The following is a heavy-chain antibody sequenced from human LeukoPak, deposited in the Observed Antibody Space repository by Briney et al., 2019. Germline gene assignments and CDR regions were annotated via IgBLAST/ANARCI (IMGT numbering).Heavy chain of an antibody. D-gene: IGHD5-18*01. CDR2: IYSGGST. CDR3: ARGGYSYGIPENWFDP. J-gene: IGHJ5*02. Sequence: GGSLRLSCAASGFTVSSNYMSWVRQAPGKGLEWVSVIYSGGSTYYADSVKGRFTISRDNSKNTLYLQMNSLRAEDTAVYYCARGGYSYGIPENWFDPWGQRTLVTVSS. V-gene: IGHV3-53*01. CDR1: GFTVSSNY.